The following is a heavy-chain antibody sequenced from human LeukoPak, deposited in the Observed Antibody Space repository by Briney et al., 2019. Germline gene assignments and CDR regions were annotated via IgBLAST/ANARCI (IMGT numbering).Heavy chain of an antibody. CDR1: GFIFSSYW. V-gene: IGHV3-7*01. CDR3: ARAGSGYDSTSHYFYYMDV. J-gene: IGHJ6*03. CDR2: IKQDGSEK. D-gene: IGHD5-12*01. Sequence: GGSLRLSCAASGFIFSSYWMNWVRQAPGKGLEWVANIKQDGSEKYYVESVKGRFTISRDNAKNSLYLQMNSLRAEDTAVYYCARAGSGYDSTSHYFYYMDVWGKGTTVTVSS.